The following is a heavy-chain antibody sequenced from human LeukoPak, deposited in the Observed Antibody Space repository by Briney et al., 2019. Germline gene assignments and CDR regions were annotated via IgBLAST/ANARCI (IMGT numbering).Heavy chain of an antibody. CDR3: ARAALGYCSGGSCYSWGMDV. D-gene: IGHD2-15*01. V-gene: IGHV1-69*06. CDR1: GGTFSSYA. J-gene: IGHJ6*04. Sequence: ASVKVSCKASGGTFSSYAISWVRQAPGQGLEWMGGIIPIFGTANYAQKSQGRVTITADKSTSTAYMELSSLRSEDTAVYYCARAALGYCSGGSCYSWGMDVWGKGTTVTVSS. CDR2: IIPIFGTA.